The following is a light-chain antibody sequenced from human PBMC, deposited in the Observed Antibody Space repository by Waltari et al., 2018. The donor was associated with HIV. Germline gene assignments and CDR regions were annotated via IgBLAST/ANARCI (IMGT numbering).Light chain of an antibody. CDR2: GAS. V-gene: IGKV1-8*01. CDR1: QSISSY. Sequence: AIRMTQSPSSFSASTGDRVSFTCRASQSISSYLAWYQQKPGKAPKLLIYGASTLQSAVPSRFSGSGSGTNFTLTISCLQSEDFATYFCQQYYTNPWTFDQGP. J-gene: IGKJ1*01. CDR3: QQYYTNPWT.